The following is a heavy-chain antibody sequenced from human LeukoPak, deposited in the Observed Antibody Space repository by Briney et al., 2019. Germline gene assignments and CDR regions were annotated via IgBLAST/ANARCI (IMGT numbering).Heavy chain of an antibody. CDR2: VAKDGGHK. CDR1: GFTFSDYG. Sequence: PGGSLRLSCVGSGFTFSDYGIQWVRQAPGKGLEWVAVVAKDGGHKVYSDSVKGRLSISRDNSKNTAFLQMDSLRTEDAAAHFCAREHSHSNWFFDLWGPGTPVTVSS. V-gene: IGHV3-30*03. J-gene: IGHJ2*01. D-gene: IGHD4-11*01. CDR3: AREHSHSNWFFDL.